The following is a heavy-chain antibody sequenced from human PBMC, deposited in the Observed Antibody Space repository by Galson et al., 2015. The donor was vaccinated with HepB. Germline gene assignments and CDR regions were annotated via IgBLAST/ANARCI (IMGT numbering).Heavy chain of an antibody. CDR2: IILDGRGK. Sequence: LRLSCSTSAVNFRNCWMSWCRQPPGEGLEWVADIILDGRGKYYVASVRGRVTISRDNAKNQLYLRMNSLRADDTAVYYCARGFKCPPWGLWGFWLDYWGQGTLVTVSS. CDR3: ARGFKCPPWGLWGFWLDY. J-gene: IGHJ4*02. D-gene: IGHD3-16*01. V-gene: IGHV3-7*03. CDR1: AVNFRNCW.